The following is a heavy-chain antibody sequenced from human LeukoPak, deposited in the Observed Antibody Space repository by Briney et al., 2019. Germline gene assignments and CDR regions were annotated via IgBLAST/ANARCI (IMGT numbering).Heavy chain of an antibody. J-gene: IGHJ4*02. D-gene: IGHD3-10*01. CDR3: VREKEESRGFDY. Sequence: GGSLRLSCTASGFTLSSYWMSWVRQAPGKGLEWVANIKKDGSQKFYVDSVKGRFTISRDNAKNSLYLQMNSLRAEDTAVYFCVREKEESRGFDYWGQGTLVTVSS. V-gene: IGHV3-7*01. CDR2: IKKDGSQK. CDR1: GFTLSSYW.